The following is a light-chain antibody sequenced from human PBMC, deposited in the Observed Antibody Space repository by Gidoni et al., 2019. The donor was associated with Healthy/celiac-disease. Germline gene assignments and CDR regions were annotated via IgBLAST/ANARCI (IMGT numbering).Light chain of an antibody. CDR3: QSYDSSLSGPVV. V-gene: IGLV1-40*01. CDR2: GNS. CDR1: SSNIGAGYD. J-gene: IGLJ2*01. Sequence: QSVLTQPPSMSVAPGQRVTISCTGSSSNIGAGYDVHWYQQLPGTAPNLLIYGNSNRPSGVPDRFSGSKSGTSASLAITGLQAEDEADYYGQSYDSSLSGPVVFGGGTKLTVL.